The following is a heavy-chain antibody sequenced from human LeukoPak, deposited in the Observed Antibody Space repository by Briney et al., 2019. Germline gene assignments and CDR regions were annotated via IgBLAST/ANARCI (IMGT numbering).Heavy chain of an antibody. CDR1: GGSISSGGYY. Sequence: SQTLSLTCTVSGGSISSGGYYWSWIRQPPGKGLEWIGYIYHSGSTYYNPSLKSRVTISVDRSKNQFSLKLSSVTAADTAVYYCARHRVGSGWYRSYWYFDLWGRGTLVTVSS. CDR3: ARHRVGSGWYRSYWYFDL. V-gene: IGHV4-30-2*01. CDR2: IYHSGST. J-gene: IGHJ2*01. D-gene: IGHD6-19*01.